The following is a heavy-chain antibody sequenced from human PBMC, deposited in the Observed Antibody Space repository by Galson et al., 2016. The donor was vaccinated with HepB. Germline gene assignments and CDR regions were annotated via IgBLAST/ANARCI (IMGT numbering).Heavy chain of an antibody. D-gene: IGHD4-11*01. J-gene: IGHJ4*02. Sequence: SCKASGYTFASYGIAWVRQAPGQGLEWMGWISSYDDNIKYAQKFQGRLTMTIDSSTDKAYMELRSLRSDDTAIYYCARERGNYAYFDYWGQGTLVTVSS. V-gene: IGHV1-18*01. CDR1: GYTFASYG. CDR2: ISSYDDNI. CDR3: ARERGNYAYFDY.